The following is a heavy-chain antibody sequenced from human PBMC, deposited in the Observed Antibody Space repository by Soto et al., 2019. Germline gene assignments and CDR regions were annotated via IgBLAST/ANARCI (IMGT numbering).Heavy chain of an antibody. J-gene: IGHJ4*02. CDR2: IKSKSDGETT. CDR1: GFSFRTTW. V-gene: IGHV3-15*05. Sequence: EVQLVESGGGLVKPGGSLRLSCAASGFSFRTTWMAWVRKAPGQGLEWVGRIKSKSDGETTDYADPVKGRFTISRDDSTDTLYLHMDSLETGDTAVYYGSAGSPGSGSGFDYWGQGTLVIVSS. D-gene: IGHD1-26*01. CDR3: SAGSPGSGSGFDY.